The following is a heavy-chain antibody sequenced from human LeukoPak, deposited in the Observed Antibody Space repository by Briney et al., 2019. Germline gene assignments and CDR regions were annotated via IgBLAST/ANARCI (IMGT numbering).Heavy chain of an antibody. Sequence: ASVKVSCKASGYTFTGYYMHWVRQAPGQGLEWMGWINPNSGGTNYARKFQGRVTMTRDTSISTAYMELSRLRSDDTAVYYCARRTSGYSYGIDYWGQGTLVTVSS. D-gene: IGHD5-18*01. CDR2: INPNSGGT. CDR3: ARRTSGYSYGIDY. V-gene: IGHV1-2*02. J-gene: IGHJ4*02. CDR1: GYTFTGYY.